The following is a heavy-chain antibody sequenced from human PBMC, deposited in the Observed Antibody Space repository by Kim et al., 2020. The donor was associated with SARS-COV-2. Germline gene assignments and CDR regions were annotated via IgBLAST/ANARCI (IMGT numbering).Heavy chain of an antibody. CDR2: INPSGGST. V-gene: IGHV1-46*01. Sequence: ASVKVSCKASGYTFTSYYMHWVRQAPGQGLEWMGIINPSGGSTSYAQKFQGRVTMTRDTSTSTVYMELSSLRSEDTAVYYCAREVAVAVALIRLPGYYYYYGMDVWGQGTTVTVSS. D-gene: IGHD6-19*01. J-gene: IGHJ6*02. CDR3: AREVAVAVALIRLPGYYYYYGMDV. CDR1: GYTFTSYY.